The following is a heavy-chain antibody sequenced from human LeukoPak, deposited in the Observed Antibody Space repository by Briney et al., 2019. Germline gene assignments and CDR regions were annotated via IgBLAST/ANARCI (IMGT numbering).Heavy chain of an antibody. D-gene: IGHD3-9*01. CDR3: VRGSGFITDY. J-gene: IGHJ4*02. CDR2: INQDVSEK. CDR1: GFTFSSSW. Sequence: GGSLRLSCAASGFTFSSSWMHWVRQAPGKGLEWVANINQDVSEKYYVDSVKGRFTISRDNARSSLYLQMNSLRAEDTAVYYCVRGSGFITDYWGQGTLVTGPS. V-gene: IGHV3-7*01.